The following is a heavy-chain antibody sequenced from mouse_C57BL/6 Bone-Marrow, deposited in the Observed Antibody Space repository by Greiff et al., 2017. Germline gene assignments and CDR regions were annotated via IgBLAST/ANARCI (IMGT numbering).Heavy chain of an antibody. V-gene: IGHV1-42*01. Sequence: VQLQQSGPELVKPGASVKISCKASGYSFTGYYMNWVKQSPEKSLEWIGEINPSTGGTTYNQKFKAKATLTVDKSSSTAYMQLKSLTSEDSAVYYCARESNDYGEGGYAMDYWGQGTSVTVSS. J-gene: IGHJ4*01. CDR1: GYSFTGYY. CDR3: ARESNDYGEGGYAMDY. CDR2: INPSTGGT. D-gene: IGHD2-4*01.